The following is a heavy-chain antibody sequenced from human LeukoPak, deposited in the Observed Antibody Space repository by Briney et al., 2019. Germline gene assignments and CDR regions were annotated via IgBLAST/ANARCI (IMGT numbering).Heavy chain of an antibody. Sequence: SVKVSCKASGGTFSSYAISWVRQAPGQGLEWMGGIIPIFGTANYAQKFQGRATITADKSTSTAYMELSSLRSEDTAVYYCARDLSGDVLTAPFDYWGQGTLVTVSS. CDR2: IIPIFGTA. CDR1: GGTFSSYA. CDR3: ARDLSGDVLTAPFDY. D-gene: IGHD1-1*01. J-gene: IGHJ4*02. V-gene: IGHV1-69*06.